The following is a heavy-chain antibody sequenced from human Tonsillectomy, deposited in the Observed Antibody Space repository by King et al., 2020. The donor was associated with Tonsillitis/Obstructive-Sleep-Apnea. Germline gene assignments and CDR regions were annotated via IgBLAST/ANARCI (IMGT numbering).Heavy chain of an antibody. CDR3: AWGAAASSYYMYV. J-gene: IGHJ6*03. CDR2: IYYSGST. D-gene: IGHD2-2*01. V-gene: IGHV4-59*08. CDR1: GGSISSYY. Sequence: QLQESGPGLVKPSETLSLTCTVSGGSISSYYWSWIRQPPGKGLEWIGYIYYSGSTNYNPSLKSRVTISVDTSKNQFSLKLSSVTAADTAVYYCAWGAAASSYYMYVWGKGTTVTVSS.